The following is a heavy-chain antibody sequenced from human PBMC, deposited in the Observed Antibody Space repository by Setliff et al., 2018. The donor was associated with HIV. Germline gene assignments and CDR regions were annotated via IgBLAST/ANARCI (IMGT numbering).Heavy chain of an antibody. CDR2: INPSGGST. J-gene: IGHJ3*02. CDR3: ARASGGNSVENGFDI. V-gene: IGHV1-46*01. CDR1: GYTFTSYY. Sequence: ASVKVSCKASGYTFTSYYMHWVRQAPGQGLEWMGIINPSGGSTSYAQKFQGRVTMTTDTSTRTAYMEMRGLTYDDTAVYYCARASGGNSVENGFDIWGQGTMVTVSS. D-gene: IGHD1-26*01.